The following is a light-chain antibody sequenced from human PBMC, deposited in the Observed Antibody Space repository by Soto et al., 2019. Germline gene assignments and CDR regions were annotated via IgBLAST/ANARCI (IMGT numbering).Light chain of an antibody. V-gene: IGKV3-20*01. CDR3: QQYGSSSWT. Sequence: EIVLTQSPGTLSLSPGERATLSCRASQSVSSSYLAWYQQKPGQPPRLVMYATSSRATGIPARFSGSGSGTDFTLTISRLEPVDFAVYYCQQYGSSSWTFGQGTKVDIK. CDR2: ATS. J-gene: IGKJ1*01. CDR1: QSVSSSY.